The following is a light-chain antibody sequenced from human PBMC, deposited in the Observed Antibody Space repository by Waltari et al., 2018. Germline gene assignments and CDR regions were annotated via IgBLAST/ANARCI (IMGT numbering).Light chain of an antibody. CDR3: QQYNNWPPL. J-gene: IGKJ1*01. CDR2: GAS. CDR1: QSVSSN. Sequence: EIVMTQSPATLSVSPGEGATLSCRVSQSVSSNLAWYQQKPGQAPRLLIYGASTRATGLPVRFSGSGSGTEFTLTISSLQSEDFAVYYCQQYNNWPPLFGQGTKVEIK. V-gene: IGKV3-15*01.